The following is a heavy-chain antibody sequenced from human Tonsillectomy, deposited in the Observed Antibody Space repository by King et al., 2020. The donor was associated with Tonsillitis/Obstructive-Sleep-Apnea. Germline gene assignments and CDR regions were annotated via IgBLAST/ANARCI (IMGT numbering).Heavy chain of an antibody. CDR3: TGRNQFDY. V-gene: IGHV3-15*01. D-gene: IGHD1-14*01. CDR1: GFTFSNAW. CDR2: IKSKTDGGTT. Sequence: VQLVESGGGLLKPGGSLRLSCVVSGFTFSNAWMSWVRQAPGKGLEWVGRIKSKTDGGTTDHAAPVKGRFTISRDDSKNTLYLQMNSLKTEDTAMYYCTGRNQFDYWGQGTLVTVSS. J-gene: IGHJ4*02.